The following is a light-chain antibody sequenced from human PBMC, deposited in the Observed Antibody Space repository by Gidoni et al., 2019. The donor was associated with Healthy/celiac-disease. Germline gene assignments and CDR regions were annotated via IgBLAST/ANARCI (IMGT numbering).Light chain of an antibody. V-gene: IGLV2-11*01. Sequence: HSALPPLRPVSGSPGQSVTLSCTATSSDVGGYNYCSWYQQHPGKAPKLMIYDVSKRPSGVPDRFSGSKSGNTASLTISGLQAEDEADYYCCSYAGSYTRVFGGGTKLTVL. J-gene: IGLJ3*02. CDR2: DVS. CDR3: CSYAGSYTRV. CDR1: SSDVGGYNY.